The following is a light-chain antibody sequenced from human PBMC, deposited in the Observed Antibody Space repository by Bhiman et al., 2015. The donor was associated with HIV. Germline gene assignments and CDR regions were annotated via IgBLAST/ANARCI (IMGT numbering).Light chain of an antibody. Sequence: QSALTQPASVSGSPGQSITISCTGTSSDVGGYNYVSWYQQHPGKAPKLMIYEVSKRPSGVSNRFSGSKSGNTASLTISGLQADDEADYYCCSYAGSSSYVFGTGTKVTV. CDR2: EVS. V-gene: IGLV2-23*02. J-gene: IGLJ1*01. CDR3: CSYAGSSSYV. CDR1: SSDVGGYNY.